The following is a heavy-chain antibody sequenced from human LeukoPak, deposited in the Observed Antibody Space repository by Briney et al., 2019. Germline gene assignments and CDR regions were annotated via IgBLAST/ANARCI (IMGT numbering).Heavy chain of an antibody. CDR3: ARLLHDWFDS. CDR1: GDSINSYY. CDR2: IYYRGSA. Sequence: PSETLSLTCTVSGDSINSYYRSWIRQPPGKGLEWLGYIYYRGSANYNPSLKSRVTISIGTSKNQFSLKLTSVTAADTAVYYCARLLHDWFDSWGQGTLVTVSS. D-gene: IGHD4-11*01. J-gene: IGHJ5*01. V-gene: IGHV4-59*08.